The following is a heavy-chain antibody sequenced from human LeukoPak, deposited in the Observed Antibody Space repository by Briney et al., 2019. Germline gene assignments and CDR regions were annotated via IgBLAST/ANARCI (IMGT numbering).Heavy chain of an antibody. V-gene: IGHV3-21*01. CDR1: GFTFSSYS. CDR3: ARDQGGDFWSGYRENWFDP. CDR2: ISSSSSYI. D-gene: IGHD3-3*01. Sequence: PGGSLRLSCAASGFTFSSYSMNWVRQAPGKGLEWVSSISSSSSYIYYADSVKGRFTISKDNAKNSLYLQMNSLRAEDRAVYYCARDQGGDFWSGYRENWFDPWGQGTLVTVSS. J-gene: IGHJ5*02.